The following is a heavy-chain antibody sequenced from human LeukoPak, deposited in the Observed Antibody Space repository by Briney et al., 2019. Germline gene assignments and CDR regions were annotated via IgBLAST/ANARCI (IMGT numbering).Heavy chain of an antibody. CDR2: ISSSSSYI. D-gene: IGHD2-2*01. J-gene: IGHJ6*02. CDR3: AKDQTGYCSSTSCSGMDV. V-gene: IGHV3-21*01. Sequence: GGSLRLSCAASGFTFSSYSMNWVRQAPGKGLEWVSSISSSSSYIYYADSVKGRFTISRDNSKNTLYLQMNSLRAEDTAVYYCAKDQTGYCSSTSCSGMDVWGQGTTVTVSS. CDR1: GFTFSSYS.